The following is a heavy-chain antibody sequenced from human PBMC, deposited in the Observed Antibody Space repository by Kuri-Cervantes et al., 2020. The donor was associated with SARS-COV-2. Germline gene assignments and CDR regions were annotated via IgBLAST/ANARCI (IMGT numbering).Heavy chain of an antibody. CDR1: GGSVSGYY. Sequence: SCAVYGGSVSGYYWSWIRQPPGKGLEWIGYIYYSGSTNYNPSLKSRVTISVDTSKNQFSLKLSSVTAADKAVYYCAREGLMGTMDYWGQGTLVTVSS. J-gene: IGHJ4*02. V-gene: IGHV4-59*02. CDR3: AREGLMGTMDY. D-gene: IGHD2-8*01. CDR2: IYYSGST.